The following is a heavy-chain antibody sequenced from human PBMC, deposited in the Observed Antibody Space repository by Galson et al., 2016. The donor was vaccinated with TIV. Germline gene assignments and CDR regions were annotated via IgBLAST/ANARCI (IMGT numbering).Heavy chain of an antibody. Sequence: SLRLSCAASGFDFNALAMSWVRQVPGKGLQWVASISGSGGQTHYGDSVRGRFIISRDDSKNPVYLRMNNVRVDDTAVYYCAKSLYHTIDFGGLTVIFDHGRQGALVTVSS. CDR2: ISGSGGQT. CDR1: GFDFNALA. CDR3: AKSLYHTIDFGGLTVIFDH. D-gene: IGHD5-24*01. J-gene: IGHJ4*02. V-gene: IGHV3-23*01.